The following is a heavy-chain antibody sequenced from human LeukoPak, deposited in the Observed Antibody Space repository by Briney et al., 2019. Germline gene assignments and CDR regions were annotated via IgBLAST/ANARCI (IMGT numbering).Heavy chain of an antibody. CDR1: GFTFSNYA. CDR3: AKGHYDFRDY. J-gene: IGHJ4*02. D-gene: IGHD3-3*01. V-gene: IGHV3-23*01. Sequence: GASLRLSCAASGFTFSNYAMSWVRQAPGKGLEWVSAITGSGGNTYYADSVKGRFTISRDTSSNTLYLQMNSLRAEDTALYYCAKGHYDFRDYWGQGTLVTVSS. CDR2: ITGSGGNT.